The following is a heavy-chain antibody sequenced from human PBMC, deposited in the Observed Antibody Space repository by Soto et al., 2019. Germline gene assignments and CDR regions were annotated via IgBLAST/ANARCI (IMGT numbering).Heavy chain of an antibody. CDR3: ARDRYFYDSRGYYRTLDS. CDR1: GGSFSNDY. V-gene: IGHV4-59*01. CDR2: IFHTGIT. D-gene: IGHD3-22*01. Sequence: QVQLQESGPGLVKPSETLSLSCFISGGSFSNDYWTWIRQSPGKGLEWIGYIFHTGITDYNPSVKSRVTISIDKSRNLFSLNLTSVTAVDTAVYYCARDRYFYDSRGYYRTLDSWGQGTLVTVSS. J-gene: IGHJ5*01.